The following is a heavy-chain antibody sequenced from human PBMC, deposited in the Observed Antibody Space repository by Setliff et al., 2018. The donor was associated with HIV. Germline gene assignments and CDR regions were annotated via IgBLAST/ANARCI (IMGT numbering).Heavy chain of an antibody. V-gene: IGHV4-31*02. D-gene: IGHD3-3*01. Sequence: SETLSLTCTVSGGSISSGGYYWSWIRQHPGKGLEWIGYIYYSGSTYYNPSLKSRVTISVDTSKNQFSLKLSSVTAADTAVYYCGRGSRITIFGVVKGTNWFDPWGQGTLVTVS. CDR3: GRGSRITIFGVVKGTNWFDP. CDR1: GGSISSGGYY. CDR2: IYYSGST. J-gene: IGHJ5*02.